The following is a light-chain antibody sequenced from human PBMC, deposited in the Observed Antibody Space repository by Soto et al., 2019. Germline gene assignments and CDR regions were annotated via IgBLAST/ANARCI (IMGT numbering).Light chain of an antibody. CDR2: TTS. CDR1: QIISSR. CDR3: QQSYSVPRT. Sequence: DIHMSQSPATLSAAVGDGVTITFRASQIISSRLAWYQQNAGKAPKLLIYTTSSLQSGVPSRFSGSGSETDFTLTISSLQPEDSATYYCQQSYSVPRTFGQGTKV. J-gene: IGKJ1*01. V-gene: IGKV1-39*01.